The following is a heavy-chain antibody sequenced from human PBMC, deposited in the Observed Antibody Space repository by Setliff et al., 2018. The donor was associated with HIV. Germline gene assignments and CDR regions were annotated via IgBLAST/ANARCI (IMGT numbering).Heavy chain of an antibody. Sequence: ASVKVSCKASGYTFTSYFIHWVRQTPGQGLEWMGIINPSGGSTSYAQKFQGRVTMTRDTSTSTVYMELSSLRSEDTAVYYCAKVGFLEWELKDLGQGTLVT. D-gene: IGHD1-26*01. J-gene: IGHJ4*02. CDR1: GYTFTSYF. CDR3: AKVGFLEWELKD. V-gene: IGHV1-46*01. CDR2: INPSGGST.